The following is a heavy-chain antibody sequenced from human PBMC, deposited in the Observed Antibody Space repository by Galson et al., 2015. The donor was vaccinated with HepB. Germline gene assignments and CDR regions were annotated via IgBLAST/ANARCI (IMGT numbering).Heavy chain of an antibody. Sequence: ETLSLTCSVSGDSIFSSFYYWVWIRQPPGKGLEWIGSTRYGGSTTYNPALTSRVTISIYTAKNQFSLKLSAVTAADTAVYYCTREDQDAANDAFDIWGRGTMVTVSS. V-gene: IGHV4-39*01. J-gene: IGHJ3*02. D-gene: IGHD1-1*01. CDR3: TREDQDAANDAFDI. CDR2: TRYGGST. CDR1: GDSIFSSFYY.